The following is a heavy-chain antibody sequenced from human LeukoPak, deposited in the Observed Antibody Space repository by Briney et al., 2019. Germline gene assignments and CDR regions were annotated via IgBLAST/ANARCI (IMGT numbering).Heavy chain of an antibody. J-gene: IGHJ6*03. CDR1: GLSSSSYA. D-gene: IGHD2-2*01. V-gene: IGHV3-30-3*01. CDR2: ISYDGSNK. Sequence: GRSLRLSCAASGLSSSSYAMHWVRQAPGKGLEWVAVISYDGSNKYYADSVKGRFTISRDNAKNSLHLQMNSLRVEDTAVYYCARDPSPRTSYYYYYMDVWGKGTTVTVSS. CDR3: ARDPSPRTSYYYYYMDV.